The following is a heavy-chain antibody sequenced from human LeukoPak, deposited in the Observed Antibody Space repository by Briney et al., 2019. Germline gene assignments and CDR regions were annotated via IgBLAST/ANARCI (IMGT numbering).Heavy chain of an antibody. CDR1: GFTFSSYA. Sequence: PGGSLRLSCAASGFTFSSYAMGWVRQAPGKGLEWVSAISGSGGSTYYADSVKGRFTISRDNSKNTLYLQMNSLRAEDTAVYYCAKDRRRTAYWTDYYYYYMDVWGKGTTVTVSS. V-gene: IGHV3-23*01. D-gene: IGHD3/OR15-3a*01. CDR3: AKDRRRTAYWTDYYYYYMDV. J-gene: IGHJ6*03. CDR2: ISGSGGST.